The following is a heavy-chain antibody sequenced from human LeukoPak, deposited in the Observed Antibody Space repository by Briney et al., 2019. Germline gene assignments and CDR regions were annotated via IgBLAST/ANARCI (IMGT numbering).Heavy chain of an antibody. Sequence: AGGSLRLSCAASGFTFSSYAMHWVRQAPGKGLEWVAVISYDGSNKYYADSVKGRFTISRDNSKNTLYLQMNSLRAEDTAVYYCARDSTIFGVVFVLGAFDIWGQGTMVTVSS. CDR3: ARDSTIFGVVFVLGAFDI. J-gene: IGHJ3*02. D-gene: IGHD3-3*01. CDR1: GFTFSSYA. CDR2: ISYDGSNK. V-gene: IGHV3-30*04.